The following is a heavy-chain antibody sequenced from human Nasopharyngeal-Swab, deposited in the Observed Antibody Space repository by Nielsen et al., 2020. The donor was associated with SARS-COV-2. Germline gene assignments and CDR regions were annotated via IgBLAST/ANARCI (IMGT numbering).Heavy chain of an antibody. J-gene: IGHJ6*02. CDR3: ARGKYCGSTSCYARGYYYYYGMDV. CDR2: ISSSSSYI. V-gene: IGHV3-21*01. Sequence: GESLKISCAASGFTFSSYSMNWVRQAPGKGLEWVSSISSSSSYIYYADSVKGRFTISRDNAKNSLYLQMNSLRAEDTAVYYCARGKYCGSTSCYARGYYYYYGMDVWGQGTTVTVSS. D-gene: IGHD2-2*01. CDR1: GFTFSSYS.